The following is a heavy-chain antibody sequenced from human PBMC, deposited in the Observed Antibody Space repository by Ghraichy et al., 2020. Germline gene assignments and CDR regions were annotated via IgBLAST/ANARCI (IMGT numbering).Heavy chain of an antibody. Sequence: GESLNISCAASGFTFSSYGMHWVRQAPGKGLEWVAVISYDGSNKYYADSVKGRFTISRDNSKNTLYLQMNSLRAEDTAVYYCAKTHFEDTHCSGGSCYYDYWGQGTLVTVSS. J-gene: IGHJ4*02. CDR2: ISYDGSNK. CDR3: AKTHFEDTHCSGGSCYYDY. V-gene: IGHV3-30*18. CDR1: GFTFSSYG. D-gene: IGHD2-15*01.